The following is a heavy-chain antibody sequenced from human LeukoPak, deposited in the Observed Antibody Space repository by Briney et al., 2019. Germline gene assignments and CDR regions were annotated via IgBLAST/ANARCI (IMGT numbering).Heavy chain of an antibody. CDR3: ARDPPGLTLGSPGDY. J-gene: IGHJ4*02. CDR1: GYTFTSYG. CDR2: ISANNGDT. V-gene: IGHV1-18*01. D-gene: IGHD3-16*01. Sequence: ASVKVSRKASGYTFTSYGIAWVRQAPGQGLQWMGWISANNGDTSYSQKPQGRVTMTTDTSTNTAYMELRSLTSDDTAVYYCARDPPGLTLGSPGDYWGQGTLVIVSS.